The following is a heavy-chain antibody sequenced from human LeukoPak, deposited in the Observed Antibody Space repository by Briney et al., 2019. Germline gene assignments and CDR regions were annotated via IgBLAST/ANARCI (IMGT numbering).Heavy chain of an antibody. V-gene: IGHV4-34*01. CDR1: GGSFSGYY. J-gene: IGHJ5*02. Sequence: SETLSLTRAVYGGSFSGYYWSWIRQPPGKGLEWIGEINHSGSTNYNPSLKSRVTISVDTSKNQFSLKLSSVTAADTAVYYCARMYDWSGAWFDPWGQGTLVTVSS. D-gene: IGHD1-1*01. CDR3: ARMYDWSGAWFDP. CDR2: INHSGST.